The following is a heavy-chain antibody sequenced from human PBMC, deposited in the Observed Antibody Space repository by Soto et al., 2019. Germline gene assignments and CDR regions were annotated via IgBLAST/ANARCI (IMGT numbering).Heavy chain of an antibody. J-gene: IGHJ4*02. V-gene: IGHV3-23*01. CDR3: AKTGGASIAAAAIDYYFEY. CDR1: VFTFSSYA. Sequence: PVGSLRLSCAASVFTFSSYAMSCVRHSPGKWLEWVSAISGSGGSTYYADSVKGRFTISRDNSKNTLYLQMNSLRAEDTAVYYCAKTGGASIAAAAIDYYFEYWGQGTLVSVSS. CDR2: ISGSGGST. D-gene: IGHD6-13*01.